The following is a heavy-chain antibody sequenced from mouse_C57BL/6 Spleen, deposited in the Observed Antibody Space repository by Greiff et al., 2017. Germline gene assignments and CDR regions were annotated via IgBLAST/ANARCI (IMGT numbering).Heavy chain of an antibody. J-gene: IGHJ2*01. CDR1: GYSFTDYN. CDR2: INPNYGTT. Sequence: EVHLVESGPELVKPGASVKISCKASGYSFTDYNMNWVKQSNGKSLEWIGVINPNYGTTSYNQKFKGKATLTVDQSSSTAYMQLNSLTSEDSAVYYCARFGEHPNYFDYWGQGTTLTVSS. V-gene: IGHV1-39*01. D-gene: IGHD3-1*01. CDR3: ARFGEHPNYFDY.